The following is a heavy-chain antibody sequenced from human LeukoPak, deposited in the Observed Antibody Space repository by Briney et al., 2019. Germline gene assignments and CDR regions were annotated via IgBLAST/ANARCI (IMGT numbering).Heavy chain of an antibody. D-gene: IGHD5-18*01. CDR1: GGSISSGSYY. CDR2: IYTSGST. V-gene: IGHV4-61*02. CDR3: ARELDTAMVTYYFDY. J-gene: IGHJ4*02. Sequence: SEALSLTCTVSGGSISSGSYYWSWIRQPAGKGLEWIGRIYTSGSTNYNPSLKSRVTISVDTSKNQFSLKLSSVTAADTAVYYCARELDTAMVTYYFDYWGQGTLVTVSS.